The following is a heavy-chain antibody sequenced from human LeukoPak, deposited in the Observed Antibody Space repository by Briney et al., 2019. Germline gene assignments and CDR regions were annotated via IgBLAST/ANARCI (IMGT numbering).Heavy chain of an antibody. CDR2: IYYRGTT. CDR1: GGSISSYY. D-gene: IGHD1-26*01. Sequence: SETLSLTCTVSGGSISSYYWSWIRQPPGKGLEWIGYIYYRGTTKSNPSLKSRVTISVDTSKNQFSLKLSSVTAADTAVYYCARVPPGASHFDSWGQGTLVPVSS. CDR3: ARVPPGASHFDS. J-gene: IGHJ4*02. V-gene: IGHV4-59*01.